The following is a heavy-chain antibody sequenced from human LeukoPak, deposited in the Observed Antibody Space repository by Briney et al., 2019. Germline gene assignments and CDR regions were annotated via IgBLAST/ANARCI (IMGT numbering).Heavy chain of an antibody. CDR1: GFTFSSHW. V-gene: IGHV3-74*01. CDR2: VYGDGRST. CDR3: VRALSGTLND. Sequence: GGSLRLPCAASGFTFSSHWMHWVRQAPGKGLVWVSRVYGDGRSTSYADSVKGRFTISRDNAKNTLYLQMSSLRAEDTAVYYCVRALSGTLNDWGQGTLVTVSS. D-gene: IGHD6-13*01. J-gene: IGHJ4*02.